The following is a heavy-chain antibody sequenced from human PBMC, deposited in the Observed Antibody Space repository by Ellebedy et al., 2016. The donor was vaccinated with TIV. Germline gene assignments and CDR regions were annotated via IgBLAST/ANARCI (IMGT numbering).Heavy chain of an antibody. CDR3: ARTTLVGANLHY. D-gene: IGHD1-26*01. V-gene: IGHV2-70*11. J-gene: IGHJ4*02. Sequence: SGPTLVQPTQTLTLTCTFSGFSLRPSGMCVSWIRQPPGKALEWLARIDWDDDKYYSTSLKTRLTISKDTSNNQVVLTMTNMDPVDTATYYCARTTLVGANLHYWGQGTLVTVSS. CDR2: IDWDDDK. CDR1: GFSLRPSGMC.